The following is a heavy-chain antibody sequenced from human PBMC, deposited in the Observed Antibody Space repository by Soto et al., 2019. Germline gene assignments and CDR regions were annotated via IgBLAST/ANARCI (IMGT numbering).Heavy chain of an antibody. Sequence: LGESLRISCKGSGYGFTSYWIGWVRQMPGKGLEWMGIIYPGDSDTRYSPSFQGQVTISADKSISTAYLQWSSLKASDTAMYYCARRVYCSSTSCNTKNWFDPWGQGTLVTVSS. CDR2: IYPGDSDT. J-gene: IGHJ5*02. V-gene: IGHV5-51*01. CDR3: ARRVYCSSTSCNTKNWFDP. CDR1: GYGFTSYW. D-gene: IGHD2-2*02.